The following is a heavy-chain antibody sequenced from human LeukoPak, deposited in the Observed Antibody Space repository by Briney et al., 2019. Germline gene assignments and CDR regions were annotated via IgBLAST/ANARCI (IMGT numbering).Heavy chain of an antibody. CDR2: LYYRGRP. CDR3: ARLQPIAGEWAFGI. D-gene: IGHD2-21*01. Sequence: SETLSHTRTVSGGYLSSNTLHWRCLRHPPGKALEGIGYLYYRGRPNYNPSQKRRLTISVHTHKPLFPQTLSSVRAADAAVYYWARLQPIAGEWAFGIWGQGTMVTVSS. CDR1: GGYLSSNTLH. V-gene: IGHV4-61*03. J-gene: IGHJ3*02.